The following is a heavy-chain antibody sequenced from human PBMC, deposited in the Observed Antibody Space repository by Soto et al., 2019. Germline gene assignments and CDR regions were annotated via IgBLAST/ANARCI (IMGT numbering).Heavy chain of an antibody. Sequence: GGSLRLSCAASGFTFSSYGMHWVRQAPGKGLEWVAVISYDGSNKYYADSVKGRFTISRDNSKNTLYLQMNSLRAEDTAVYYCAKSIGGDYDILTGYYHYYGMDVWGQGTTVTVSS. CDR1: GFTFSSYG. J-gene: IGHJ6*02. V-gene: IGHV3-30*18. CDR3: AKSIGGDYDILTGYYHYYGMDV. CDR2: ISYDGSNK. D-gene: IGHD3-9*01.